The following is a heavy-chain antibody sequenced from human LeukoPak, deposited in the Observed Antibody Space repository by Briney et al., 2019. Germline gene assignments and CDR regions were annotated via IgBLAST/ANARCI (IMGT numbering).Heavy chain of an antibody. J-gene: IGHJ4*02. CDR1: GFTFSSYS. CDR3: ARNRSGFSFDY. D-gene: IGHD3-22*01. V-gene: IGHV3-21*06. CDR2: ISSSSDYI. Sequence: PGGSLRLSCAASGFTFSSYSMNWVRQAPGKGLEWVSYISSSSDYIYYADSVKGRFTISRDNAKNSLYLQMNSLRAEDTAVYYCARNRSGFSFDYWGQGTLVTVSS.